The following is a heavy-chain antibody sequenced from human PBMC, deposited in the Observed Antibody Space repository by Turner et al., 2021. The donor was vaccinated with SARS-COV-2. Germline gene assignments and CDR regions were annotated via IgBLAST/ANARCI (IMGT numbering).Heavy chain of an antibody. CDR2: IDPSDSYT. Sequence: EVQLVQSGAEVKKPGESLRISCTASGYSFTSYWITWVRQMPGKGLEWMGRIDPSDSYTNYSPSFQGHVTISADKSISTAYLQWSSLKASDTAMYYWSTSAYLSTNWFDPWGQGTLVTVSS. J-gene: IGHJ5*02. CDR3: STSAYLSTNWFDP. CDR1: GYSFTSYW. V-gene: IGHV5-10-1*03. D-gene: IGHD3-22*01.